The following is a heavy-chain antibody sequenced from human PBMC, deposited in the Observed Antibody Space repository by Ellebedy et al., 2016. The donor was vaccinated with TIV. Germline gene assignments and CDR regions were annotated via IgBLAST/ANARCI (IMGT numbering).Heavy chain of an antibody. CDR3: IRDLAATAL. D-gene: IGHD6-13*01. V-gene: IGHV3-30*03. J-gene: IGHJ4*02. CDR1: GFTFSSYD. CDR2: ISYDANNK. Sequence: PGGSLRLSCAASGFTFSSYDMHWVRQAPGKGLEWVALISYDANNKYYADSVKGRFTISRDNSKNTLYLQMNTLRPEDTAVYYCIRDLAATALWGQGTLVTVSS.